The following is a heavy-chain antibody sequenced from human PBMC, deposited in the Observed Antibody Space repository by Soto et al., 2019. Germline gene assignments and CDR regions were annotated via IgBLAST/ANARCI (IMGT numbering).Heavy chain of an antibody. D-gene: IGHD4-4*01. Sequence: PSDSLSLGCTVSGGSINRYDWGWIRQPPGKGLEWIGYIYYSGSTNYNPSLKSRVTISVDTSKNQFSLKLSSVTAADTAVYYCAREMPPVTTHTCFDPPGQ. CDR3: AREMPPVTTHTCFDP. CDR2: IYYSGST. J-gene: IGHJ5*02. CDR1: GGSINRYD. V-gene: IGHV4-59*01.